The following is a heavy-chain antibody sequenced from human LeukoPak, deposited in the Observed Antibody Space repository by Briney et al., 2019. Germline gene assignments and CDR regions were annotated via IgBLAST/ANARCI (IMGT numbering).Heavy chain of an antibody. Sequence: PSETLSLTCAVYGGSFSGSYWSWIRQPPGKGLEWIGHINHSGSNNYNPSLKSRVTISLDTSKNQFSLRLSSVTAADTAVYYCARGPDYAKTGYWGQGTLVTVSS. J-gene: IGHJ4*02. CDR2: INHSGSN. V-gene: IGHV4-34*01. D-gene: IGHD4-17*01. CDR1: GGSFSGSY. CDR3: ARGPDYAKTGY.